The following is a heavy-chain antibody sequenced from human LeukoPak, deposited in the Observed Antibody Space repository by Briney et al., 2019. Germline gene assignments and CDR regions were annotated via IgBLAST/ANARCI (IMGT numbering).Heavy chain of an antibody. CDR2: LYSDGNT. V-gene: IGHV3-53*01. Sequence: GGSLTLSCAPSGLPDITNDMTWLRRAPGKGLEWVSVLYSDGNTKYADSVQGRFTISRDNSKNTLYLEMNSLSPDDTAVYYCARGVEPLAANTLAYWGQGTLVTVSS. CDR3: ARGVEPLAANTLAY. CDR1: GLPDITND. J-gene: IGHJ4*02. D-gene: IGHD1-14*01.